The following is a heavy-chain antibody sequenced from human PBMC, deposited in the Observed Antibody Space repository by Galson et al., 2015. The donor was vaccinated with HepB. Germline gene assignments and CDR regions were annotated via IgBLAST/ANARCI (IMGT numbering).Heavy chain of an antibody. CDR3: ARDGVVGAPVDY. D-gene: IGHD1-26*01. Sequence: FLGVACADSAFDDRAYTMIWVGQAPGEGLEWVSYFNVGSTTMYYADSVKGRFIISRDNAKNLLYLQMNSLRDADTAVYYCARDGVVGAPVDYWGRGTLVTVSS. CDR2: FNVGSTTM. V-gene: IGHV3-48*02. CDR1: AFDDRAYT. J-gene: IGHJ4*02.